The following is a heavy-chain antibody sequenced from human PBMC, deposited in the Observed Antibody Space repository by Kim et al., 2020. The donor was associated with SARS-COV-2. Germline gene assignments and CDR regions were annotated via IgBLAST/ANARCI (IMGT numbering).Heavy chain of an antibody. J-gene: IGHJ4*02. CDR3: AREGADHFDY. V-gene: IGHV1-46*01. Sequence: TNYAQKSQGRVTMTRDTSTNTGYMERSSLRSEDTAVYYCAREGADHFDYWGQGTLVTVSS. CDR2: T. D-gene: IGHD3-16*01.